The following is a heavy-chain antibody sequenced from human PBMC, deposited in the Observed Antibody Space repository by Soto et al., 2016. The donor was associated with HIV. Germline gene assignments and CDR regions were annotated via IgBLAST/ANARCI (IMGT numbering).Heavy chain of an antibody. D-gene: IGHD6-13*01. CDR3: TRDFSNSWYEY. J-gene: IGHJ4*02. CDR2: INTDGSRT. V-gene: IGHV3-74*03. CDR1: GFPFSSYW. Sequence: EVQLVESGGDFVQPGGSLRLSCAASGFPFSSYWMHWVRQGPGKGLVWVSYINTDGSRTEYADSVKGRFTISRDNAKNTVYLQMNSLRVEDTAVYYCTRDFSNSWYEYWGQGTLVTVSS.